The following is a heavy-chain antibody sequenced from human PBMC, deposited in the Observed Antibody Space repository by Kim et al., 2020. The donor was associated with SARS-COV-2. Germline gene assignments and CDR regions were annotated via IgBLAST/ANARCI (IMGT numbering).Heavy chain of an antibody. Sequence: ASVKVSCKASGYTFTGYYMHWVRQAPGQGLEWMGRINPNSGGTNYAQKFQGRVTMTRDTSISTAYMELSRLRSDDTAVYYCARDRYSGSYPRNYYYYGMDVWGQGTTVTVSS. D-gene: IGHD1-26*01. V-gene: IGHV1-2*06. CDR1: GYTFTGYY. CDR3: ARDRYSGSYPRNYYYYGMDV. CDR2: INPNSGGT. J-gene: IGHJ6*02.